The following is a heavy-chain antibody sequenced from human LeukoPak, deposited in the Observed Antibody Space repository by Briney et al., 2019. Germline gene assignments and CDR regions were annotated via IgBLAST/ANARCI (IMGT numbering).Heavy chain of an antibody. CDR2: IKADGSVK. CDR1: GLTVNSSF. J-gene: IGHJ3*02. CDR3: VRDSDYQRNSGGLYAHYDALDI. D-gene: IGHD2-21*01. Sequence: GGSLRLSCVASGLTVNSSFITWVRQAPGKGLEWVANIKADGSVKHYVDSVEGRFSISRDNARSSLYLQMNSLRAEDTAVYYCVRDSDYQRNSGGLYAHYDALDIWGHGTMVTVSS. V-gene: IGHV3-7*01.